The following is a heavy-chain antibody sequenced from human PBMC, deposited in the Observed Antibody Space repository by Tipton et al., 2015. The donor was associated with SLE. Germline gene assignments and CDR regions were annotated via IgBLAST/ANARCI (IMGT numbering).Heavy chain of an antibody. J-gene: IGHJ4*02. CDR2: IYYSGST. Sequence: TLSPTCTVSGGSISSYYWSWIRQPPGKGLEWIGYIYYSGSTNYNPSLKSRVTISVDTSKNQFSLKLSSVTAADTAVYYCARQPSNGGWYGYYFDYWGQGTLVTVSS. CDR3: ARQPSNGGWYGYYFDY. CDR1: GGSISSYY. D-gene: IGHD6-19*01. V-gene: IGHV4-59*01.